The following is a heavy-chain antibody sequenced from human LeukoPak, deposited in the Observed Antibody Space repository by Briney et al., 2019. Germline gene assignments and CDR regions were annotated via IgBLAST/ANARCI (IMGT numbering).Heavy chain of an antibody. CDR2: IYYSGST. J-gene: IGHJ4*02. Sequence: SETLSLTCTVSGGSISSGDYYWSWIRQPPGKGLEWIGYIYYSGSTYYNPSLKSRVTISVDTSKNQFSLKLSSVTAADTAVYYCARFTSSSLGSDYWGQGTLVTVSS. CDR1: GGSISSGDYY. D-gene: IGHD6-6*01. CDR3: ARFTSSSLGSDY. V-gene: IGHV4-30-4*01.